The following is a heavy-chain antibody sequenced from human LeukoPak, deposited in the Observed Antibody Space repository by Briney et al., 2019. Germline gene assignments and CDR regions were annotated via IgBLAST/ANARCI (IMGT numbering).Heavy chain of an antibody. J-gene: IGHJ4*02. Sequence: ASVKVSCKASGYTFIAYYMHWVRQAPGQGLEWMGWINPNNGDTNYAQKFQGRVTMTRDTSISTAYMDLSSLTSDDTAVHYCARVVYGSVTDYFDYWGQGALVTVSS. CDR3: ARVVYGSVTDYFDY. V-gene: IGHV1-2*02. D-gene: IGHD3-10*01. CDR1: GYTFIAYY. CDR2: INPNNGDT.